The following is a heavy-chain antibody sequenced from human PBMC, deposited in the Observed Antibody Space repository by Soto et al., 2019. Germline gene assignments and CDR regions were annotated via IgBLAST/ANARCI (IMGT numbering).Heavy chain of an antibody. Sequence: GGSLRLSCAASGFTFSSYAMSWVRQAPGKGLEWVLVISGSGGSTYYADSVKGRFTITRDNSKNTLYLQMNSLRAEDTAVYYCAKDLGFGAPLPDYLGQGTLVTVSS. CDR2: ISGSGGST. V-gene: IGHV3-23*01. CDR1: GFTFSSYA. CDR3: AKDLGFGAPLPDY. D-gene: IGHD3-10*01. J-gene: IGHJ4*02.